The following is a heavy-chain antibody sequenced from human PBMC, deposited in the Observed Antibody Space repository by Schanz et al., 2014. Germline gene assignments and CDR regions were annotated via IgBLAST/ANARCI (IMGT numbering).Heavy chain of an antibody. V-gene: IGHV3-11*06. CDR3: ARGGSGSHYRLDY. J-gene: IGHJ4*02. CDR1: GFTFSDYY. Sequence: QVQLVESGGGLVKPGGSLRLSCAASGFTFSDYYMSWIRQAPGKGLEWVSYVSRSTPDIYYADSVKGRFTMSRDNAKNSVFLQMNSLRAEDTGLYFCARGGSGSHYRLDYWGQGTLVTVSS. D-gene: IGHD1-26*01. CDR2: VSRSTPDI.